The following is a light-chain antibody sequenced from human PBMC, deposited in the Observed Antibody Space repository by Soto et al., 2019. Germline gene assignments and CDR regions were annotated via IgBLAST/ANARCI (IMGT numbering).Light chain of an antibody. CDR3: CSYAGSSTLYV. CDR2: EVN. Sequence: QSALTQPASVSGSPGQSITISCTGTSSDIGTYNLVSWYQQHPGKAPKLMIYEVNKRPSGVSDRFSGSKSGNTASLTISGLQDEDEADYYCCSYAGSSTLYVFGTGTKVTVL. J-gene: IGLJ1*01. CDR1: SSDIGTYNL. V-gene: IGLV2-23*02.